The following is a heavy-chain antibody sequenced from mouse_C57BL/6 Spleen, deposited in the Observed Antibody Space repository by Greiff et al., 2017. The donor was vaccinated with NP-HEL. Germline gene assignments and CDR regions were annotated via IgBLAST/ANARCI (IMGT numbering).Heavy chain of an antibody. D-gene: IGHD1-1*02. CDR2: INSDGDST. J-gene: IGHJ1*03. Sequence: DVHLVESGGGLVQPGESLKLSCESNEYEFPSHDMSWVRKTPEKRLELVAAINSDGDSTYYPDTMERRFIISRDNTKKTLYLQMSSLRSEDTALYYCARQGDYGWYFDVWGTGTTVTVSS. V-gene: IGHV5-2*01. CDR1: EYEFPSHD. CDR3: ARQGDYGWYFDV.